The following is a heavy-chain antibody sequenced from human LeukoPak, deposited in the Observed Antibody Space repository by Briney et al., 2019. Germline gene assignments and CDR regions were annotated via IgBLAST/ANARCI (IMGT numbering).Heavy chain of an antibody. D-gene: IGHD3-3*01. V-gene: IGHV1-69*04. CDR1: GGTFSSYA. J-gene: IGHJ4*02. Sequence: ASVKVSCKASGGTFSSYAISWVRQAPGQGLEWMGRIIPIFGIANYAQKFQGRVTITADKSTSTAYMELSSLRSGDTAAYYCARARRYDFWSGYYYSYFDYWGQGTLVTVSS. CDR2: IIPIFGIA. CDR3: ARARRYDFWSGYYYSYFDY.